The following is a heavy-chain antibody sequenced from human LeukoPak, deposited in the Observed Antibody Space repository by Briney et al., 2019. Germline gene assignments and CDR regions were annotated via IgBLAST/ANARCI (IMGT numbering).Heavy chain of an antibody. D-gene: IGHD3-22*01. V-gene: IGHV3-30-3*01. Sequence: GRSLRLSCAASGFTFSSYAMHWVRQAPGKGLEWVAVISYDGSNKYYADSVKGRFTISRDNSKNTLYLQMNSLRAEDTAVYYCARDSNGQRTHEYYFDYWGQGTLVTVSS. CDR2: ISYDGSNK. J-gene: IGHJ4*02. CDR3: ARDSNGQRTHEYYFDY. CDR1: GFTFSSYA.